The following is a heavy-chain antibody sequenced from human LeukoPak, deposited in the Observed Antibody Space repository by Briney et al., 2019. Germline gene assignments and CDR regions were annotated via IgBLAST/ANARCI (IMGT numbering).Heavy chain of an antibody. D-gene: IGHD1-1*01. CDR1: GFPFSSYA. CDR2: ISGSGDST. Sequence: GGSLRLSCAASGFPFSSYAMSWVRLTPGKGLEWASAISGSGDSTYYADSVKGRFTISRDNSKNTLFLQMNSLRAEDTAVYYCAKSHASIWNVYDYWGQGTLVTVSS. V-gene: IGHV3-23*01. J-gene: IGHJ4*02. CDR3: AKSHASIWNVYDY.